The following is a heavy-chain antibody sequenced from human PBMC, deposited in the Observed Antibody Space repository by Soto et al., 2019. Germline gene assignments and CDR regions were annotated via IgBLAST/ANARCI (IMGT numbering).Heavy chain of an antibody. CDR3: TRGLSSSSF. Sequence: EVQLEESGGGLVQPGGSLRLSCAASGFTFSSYGMHWVRQAAGKGLVWVSRISSDGSSTIYADSVEGRFTISRDNAKNTVYLQMNSLRAEDTAMYYCTRGLSSSSFWGQGTRVTVSS. CDR2: ISSDGSST. D-gene: IGHD6-6*01. J-gene: IGHJ4*02. V-gene: IGHV3-74*01. CDR1: GFTFSSYG.